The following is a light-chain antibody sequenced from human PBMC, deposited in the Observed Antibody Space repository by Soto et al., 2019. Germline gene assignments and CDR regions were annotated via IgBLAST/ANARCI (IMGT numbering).Light chain of an antibody. CDR1: QSISSY. J-gene: IGKJ1*01. Sequence: DIQMTQSPSSLSASVGDRVTITCRASQSISSYLNWYQQKPGKAPKLLIYAASSLQIGVPSRCSGSGSGTDFTLTISSLQPEDFATYYCQQSYRTPRTFGQGTKVEIK. V-gene: IGKV1-39*01. CDR3: QQSYRTPRT. CDR2: AAS.